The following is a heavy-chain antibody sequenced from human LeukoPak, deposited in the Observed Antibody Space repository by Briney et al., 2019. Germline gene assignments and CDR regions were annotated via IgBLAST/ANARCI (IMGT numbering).Heavy chain of an antibody. V-gene: IGHV4-34*01. J-gene: IGHJ4*02. CDR1: GGAFSGYY. CDR2: INHSGST. Sequence: PSETLSLTCAVYGGAFSGYYWSWLRQPPGQGLEWIGEINHSGSTNYNPSLKSRVTISVDTSKNQFSLKLSSVTAADTAVYYCARGKYYYGSGSYLVDYWGQGTLVTVSS. D-gene: IGHD3-10*01. CDR3: ARGKYYYGSGSYLVDY.